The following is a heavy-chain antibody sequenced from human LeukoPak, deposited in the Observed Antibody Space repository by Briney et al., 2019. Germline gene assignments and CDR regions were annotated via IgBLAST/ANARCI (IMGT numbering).Heavy chain of an antibody. CDR1: GGSISSYY. CDR3: ARVIVVVPAAFFDP. D-gene: IGHD2-2*01. J-gene: IGHJ5*02. Sequence: SETLSLTCTVSGGSISSYYWSWIRQPAGKGLEWIGRIYTSGSTNYNPSLKSRVTISVDTSKNQFSLKLSSVTAADTAVYYCARVIVVVPAAFFDPWGQGTLVTVSS. V-gene: IGHV4-4*07. CDR2: IYTSGST.